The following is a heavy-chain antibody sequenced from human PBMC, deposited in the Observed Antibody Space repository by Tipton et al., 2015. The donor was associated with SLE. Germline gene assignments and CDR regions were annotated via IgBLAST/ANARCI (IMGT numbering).Heavy chain of an antibody. CDR3: ARDRLRFLEWLLSDAFDI. CDR1: GFTFSSYW. Sequence: GSLRLSCAASGFTFSSYWMSWVRQAPGKGLEWVANIKQDGSEKYYVDSVKGRFTISRDNAKNSLYLQMNSLRAEDTAVYYCARDRLRFLEWLLSDAFDIWGQGTMVTVSS. CDR2: IKQDGSEK. V-gene: IGHV3-7*01. D-gene: IGHD3-3*01. J-gene: IGHJ3*02.